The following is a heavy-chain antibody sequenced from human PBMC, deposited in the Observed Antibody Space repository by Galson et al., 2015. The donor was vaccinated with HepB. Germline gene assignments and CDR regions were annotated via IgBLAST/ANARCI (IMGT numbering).Heavy chain of an antibody. CDR1: GLTFSSYA. CDR3: TKDRDFWSGYYAAFDI. D-gene: IGHD3-3*01. Sequence: SLRLSCAASGLTFSSYAMNWVRQAPGKGLEWVSYISTGGGHTYYADSVKGRFTITRDNSKNTLYLQMSSLRAEDTAVYYCTKDRDFWSGYYAAFDIWGHGTMVTVSS. V-gene: IGHV3-23*01. J-gene: IGHJ3*02. CDR2: ISTGGGHT.